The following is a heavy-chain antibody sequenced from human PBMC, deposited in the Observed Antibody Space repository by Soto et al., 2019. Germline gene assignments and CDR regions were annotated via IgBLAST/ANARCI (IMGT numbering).Heavy chain of an antibody. V-gene: IGHV3-30*18. J-gene: IGHJ6*03. CDR1: GFTFSSYG. D-gene: IGHD3-3*01. CDR3: AKSIWEYDSDYYYYMDV. CDR2: ISYDGSNK. Sequence: GGSLRLSCAASGFTFSSYGMHWVRQAPGKGLEWVAVISYDGSNKYYADSVKGRFTISRDNSKNTLYLQMNSLRAEDTAVYYCAKSIWEYDSDYYYYMDVWGKGTTVTVSS.